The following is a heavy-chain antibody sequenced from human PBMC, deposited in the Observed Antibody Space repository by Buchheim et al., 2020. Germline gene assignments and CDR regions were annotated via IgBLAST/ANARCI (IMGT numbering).Heavy chain of an antibody. Sequence: QVQLQESGPGLVKPSGTLSLTCAVSGGSISSSNWCIWVRQPPGKGLEWIGEISHSGSTNSNPSLKSRFTISLDKSKDQFSLKLSSVTAADTAVYYCAMITKRTAMDVWGQGTT. J-gene: IGHJ6*02. D-gene: IGHD3-16*01. CDR1: GGSISSSNW. V-gene: IGHV4-4*02. CDR3: AMITKRTAMDV. CDR2: ISHSGST.